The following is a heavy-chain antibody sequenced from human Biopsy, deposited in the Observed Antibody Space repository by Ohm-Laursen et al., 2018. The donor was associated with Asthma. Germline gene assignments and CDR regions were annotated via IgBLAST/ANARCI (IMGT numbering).Heavy chain of an antibody. CDR1: PGSFSGFY. CDR3: ARGPELDV. V-gene: IGHV4-34*01. J-gene: IGHJ6*02. Sequence: PSDTLSLTCDVYPGSFSGFYWTWIRQSPEKGLEWIGETNERGVTSNNPSLKSRVIISIDTYWNRVSLKLTSVTAADTAVYYCARGPELDVWGQGTTVTVSS. CDR2: TNERGVT.